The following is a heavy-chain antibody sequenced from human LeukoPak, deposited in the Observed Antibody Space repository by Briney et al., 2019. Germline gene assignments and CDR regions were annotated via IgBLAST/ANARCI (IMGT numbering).Heavy chain of an antibody. Sequence: SETLSLTCTVSGGSVSSGSYYWGWIRQPPGKGLEWIAFIYYSGSTNYNPSLKSRVTISVDTSKNQFSLKLSSVTAADTAVYYCARDGGGQGFDYWGQGTLVTVSS. J-gene: IGHJ4*02. CDR1: GGSVSSGSYY. V-gene: IGHV4-61*01. CDR3: ARDGGGQGFDY. CDR2: IYYSGST. D-gene: IGHD3-3*01.